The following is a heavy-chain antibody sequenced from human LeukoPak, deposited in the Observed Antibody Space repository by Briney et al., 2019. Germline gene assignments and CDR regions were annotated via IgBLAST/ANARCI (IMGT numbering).Heavy chain of an antibody. J-gene: IGHJ4*02. CDR3: ARVGVGTVAGNYFDD. Sequence: GGSLRLSCTASGFSVIGSYMTWVRQAPGKGLEWVSIIYSDGSTSYADSVKGRFTISRHSSENTLYLQMNSLRPEDTAVYYCARVGVGTVAGNYFDDWGQGTLVTVSS. D-gene: IGHD6-19*01. V-gene: IGHV3-53*04. CDR1: GFSVIGSY. CDR2: IYSDGST.